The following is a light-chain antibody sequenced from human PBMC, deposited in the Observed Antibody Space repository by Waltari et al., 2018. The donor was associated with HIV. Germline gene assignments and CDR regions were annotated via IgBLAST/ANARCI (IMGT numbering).Light chain of an antibody. V-gene: IGKV4-1*01. Sequence: DIVMTQSPDSLAVSLGERATINCTSSQNVLNGSTNKNSLAWYQQKSGQPPKLLIYWASTRESGVPERFSGSGSGTDFTLTISSLQAADVAVYYCQQHYTSPYTFGQGTKLEIK. CDR3: QQHYTSPYT. CDR1: QNVLNGSTNKNS. CDR2: WAS. J-gene: IGKJ2*01.